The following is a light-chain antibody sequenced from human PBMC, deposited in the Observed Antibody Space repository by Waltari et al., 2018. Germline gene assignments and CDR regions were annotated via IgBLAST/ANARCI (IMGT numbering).Light chain of an antibody. CDR3: QQYNSYSLLT. V-gene: IGKV1-5*03. J-gene: IGKJ4*01. Sequence: DIQMTQSPSTLSASVGDTIIITCRASQSISNCLAWYQQKPGKAPKLLIYKAFTLETGVPSRFSGSGSGTVFTLTISSLQPDDFATYYCQQYNSYSLLTFGGGTKVEIE. CDR2: KAF. CDR1: QSISNC.